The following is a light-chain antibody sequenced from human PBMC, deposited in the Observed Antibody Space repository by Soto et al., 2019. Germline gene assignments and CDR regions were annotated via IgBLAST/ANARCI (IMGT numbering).Light chain of an antibody. J-gene: IGKJ4*01. Sequence: DVVITQSPLSLPVTLGQPASISCRSSQSLVYSAGSTYLNWFQQRPGRSPRRLIYKVSNWDSDVPDRFSGSGSGTDFTLKISRVEAEDVMQGTHWPLTFGGGTKVEIK. CDR1: QSLVYSAGSTY. CDR2: KVS. CDR3: MQGTHWPLT. V-gene: IGKV2D-30*01.